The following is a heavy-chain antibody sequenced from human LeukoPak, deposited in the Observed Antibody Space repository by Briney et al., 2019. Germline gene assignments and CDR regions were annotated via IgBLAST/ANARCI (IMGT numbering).Heavy chain of an antibody. CDR1: GFTFSSYA. CDR3: AKAEAVAGYWYFDL. V-gene: IGHV3-23*01. J-gene: IGHJ2*01. CDR2: ISGSGGST. D-gene: IGHD6-19*01. Sequence: PGGSLRLSCAASGFTFSSYAMSWARQAPGKGLEWVSAISGSGGSTYYADSVKGRFTISRDNSKNTLYLQMNSLRAEDTAVYYCAKAEAVAGYWYFDLWGRGTLVTVSS.